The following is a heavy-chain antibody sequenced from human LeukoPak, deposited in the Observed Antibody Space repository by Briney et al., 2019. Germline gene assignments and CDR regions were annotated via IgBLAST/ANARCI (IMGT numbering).Heavy chain of an antibody. Sequence: GRSLRLSCAASGFTFDNYAMHWVRQAPGKGLEWVSGISWNSGTIGYADSVEGRFTISRDNAKNSLYLQMNSLRAEDTALYYCAKDRPGGFDYWGQGTLVTVSS. J-gene: IGHJ4*02. V-gene: IGHV3-9*01. D-gene: IGHD3-10*01. CDR3: AKDRPGGFDY. CDR2: ISWNSGTI. CDR1: GFTFDNYA.